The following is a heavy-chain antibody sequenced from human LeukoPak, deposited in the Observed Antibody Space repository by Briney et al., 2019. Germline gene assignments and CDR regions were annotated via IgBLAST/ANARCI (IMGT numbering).Heavy chain of an antibody. CDR2: INQDGSEK. J-gene: IGHJ4*02. V-gene: IGHV3-7*01. Sequence: GGSLRLSCAASGFTFSSYWMSWVRQAPGKGLEWVGNINQDGSEKYYVDSVKGRFTISRDNAKNSLYLQMNGLRAEDTAVYYCAITGSLRYFDYWGQGTLVTVSS. D-gene: IGHD7-27*01. CDR1: GFTFSSYW. CDR3: AITGSLRYFDY.